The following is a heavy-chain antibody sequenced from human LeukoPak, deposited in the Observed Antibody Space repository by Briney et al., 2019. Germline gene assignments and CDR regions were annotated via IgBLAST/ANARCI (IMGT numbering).Heavy chain of an antibody. CDR1: GGSISTYY. Sequence: SETLSLTCTVSGGSISTYYCTWIRQSPGKGLEWIGYFLYSGSTNSNPSLRGRVTVSVDTSKNQFSLKLTSVTAADTAVYYCAAGDKRPIELDYWGQGALVTVSS. D-gene: IGHD2/OR15-2a*01. J-gene: IGHJ4*02. CDR2: FLYSGST. CDR3: AAGDKRPIELDY. V-gene: IGHV4-59*01.